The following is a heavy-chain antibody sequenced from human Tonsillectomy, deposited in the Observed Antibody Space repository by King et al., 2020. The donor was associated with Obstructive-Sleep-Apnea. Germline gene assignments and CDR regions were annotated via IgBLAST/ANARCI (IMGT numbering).Heavy chain of an antibody. CDR2: IRSSSDYI. Sequence: VQLVESGGGLVKPGGSLRLSCAASGFNFSSYSMNWVRQAPGKGLEWVSSIRSSSDYIYYADSVKGRFTISRDNAKNSLYLEMNSLRAEDTAVYYCARARYFDWLLAGYWGQGTLVTVSS. CDR3: ARARYFDWLLAGY. D-gene: IGHD3-9*01. J-gene: IGHJ4*02. V-gene: IGHV3-21*01. CDR1: GFNFSSYS.